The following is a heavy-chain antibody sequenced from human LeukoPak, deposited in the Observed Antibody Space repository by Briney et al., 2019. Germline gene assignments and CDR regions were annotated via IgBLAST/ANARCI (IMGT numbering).Heavy chain of an antibody. V-gene: IGHV4-4*07. D-gene: IGHD5-24*01. J-gene: IGHJ4*02. CDR2: FYARGTP. CDR1: GASISSYY. Sequence: SETLSLTCTVSGASISSYYWSWIRQPAGRGLEWIGRFYARGTPNYNPSLKSRLTMSVDTSKNQFSLKLSSVTAADTAVYYCAREDGYNSLIDYWGQGTPVTVSS. CDR3: AREDGYNSLIDY.